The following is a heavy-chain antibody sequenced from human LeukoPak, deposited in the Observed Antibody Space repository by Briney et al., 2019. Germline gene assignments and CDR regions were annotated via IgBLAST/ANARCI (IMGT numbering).Heavy chain of an antibody. D-gene: IGHD5-24*01. Sequence: SETLSLTCTVSGGSISSSSYYWGWIRQPPGKGLEWIGSIYYSGSTYYNPSLKSRVTISVDTSKNQFSLKLSSVTAADTAVYYCATRRDGYNYYWYFDLWGRGTLVTVSS. V-gene: IGHV4-39*01. J-gene: IGHJ2*01. CDR3: ATRRDGYNYYWYFDL. CDR1: GGSISSSSYY. CDR2: IYYSGST.